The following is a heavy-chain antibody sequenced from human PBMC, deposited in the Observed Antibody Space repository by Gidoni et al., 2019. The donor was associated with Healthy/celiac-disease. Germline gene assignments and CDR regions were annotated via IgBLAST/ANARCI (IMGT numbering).Heavy chain of an antibody. CDR3: ARSTVTTRGFDY. J-gene: IGHJ4*02. V-gene: IGHV1-8*01. D-gene: IGHD4-17*01. CDR1: GYTFTSYD. Sequence: QVQLVQSGAEVKKSGASVKVSCKASGYTFTSYDLNWVRQATGQGLEWMGWMNPNSGNTGYAQKFQGRVTMTRNTSISTAYMELSSLRSEDTAVYYCARSTVTTRGFDYWGQGTLVTVSS. CDR2: MNPNSGNT.